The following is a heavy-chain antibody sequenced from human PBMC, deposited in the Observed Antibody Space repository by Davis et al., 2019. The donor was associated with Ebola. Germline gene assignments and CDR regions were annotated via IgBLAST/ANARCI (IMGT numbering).Heavy chain of an antibody. CDR1: GFTFSSYS. V-gene: IGHV3-74*01. CDR2: IVTDGGT. J-gene: IGHJ6*04. CDR3: ARSSGGTYYVGHFCYNGMDV. D-gene: IGHD1-26*01. Sequence: GESLKISCAASGFTFSSYSMNWVRQAPGKGLVWVSRIVTDGGTTYADSVKGRFTISRDHAKKTLYLQMSSLRADDTAGYYCARSSGGTYYVGHFCYNGMDVWGKGTTVTVSS.